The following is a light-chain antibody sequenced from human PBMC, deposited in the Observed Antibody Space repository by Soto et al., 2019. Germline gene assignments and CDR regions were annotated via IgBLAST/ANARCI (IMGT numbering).Light chain of an antibody. CDR1: QSISSW. CDR3: QQVSGYPLN. Sequence: IQMTQSPSTLSASVGDRVTITCRASQSISSWLAWYQQKKGKAPKLLIYDASALQRGVPSRFRGSGSGTKFTLPIARLQPDDFETYYCQQVSGYPLNFGGGTKVDI. J-gene: IGKJ4*01. CDR2: DAS. V-gene: IGKV1-5*01.